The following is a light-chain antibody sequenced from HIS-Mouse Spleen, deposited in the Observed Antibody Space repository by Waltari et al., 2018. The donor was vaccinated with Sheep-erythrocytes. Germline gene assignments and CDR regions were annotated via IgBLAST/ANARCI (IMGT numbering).Light chain of an antibody. Sequence: QSALTQPASVSGSPGQSITIPCTGTSSDVGSYNLVSWYQQHPGKAPKLMIYEGSKRPSGVSNRFSGSKSGNTASLTISGLQAEDEADYYCCSYAGSSTPWVFGGGTKLTVI. CDR2: EGS. J-gene: IGLJ3*02. CDR3: CSYAGSSTPWV. V-gene: IGLV2-23*01. CDR1: SSDVGSYNL.